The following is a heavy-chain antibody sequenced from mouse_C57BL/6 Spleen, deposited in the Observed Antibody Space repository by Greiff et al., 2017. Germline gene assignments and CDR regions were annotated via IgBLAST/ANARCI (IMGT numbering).Heavy chain of an antibody. D-gene: IGHD2-4*01. Sequence: VHLQQSGAELVKPGASVKISCTASGYAFSSYWMNWVKQSPGKGLEWIGQIYPGDGATNYNGKFKGKATLTADKSSSTASMQLTSLTSEDSAVSFCARFCDYPDALDYWGQGTSVTVSS. CDR2: IYPGDGAT. CDR1: GYAFSSYW. V-gene: IGHV1-80*01. J-gene: IGHJ4*01. CDR3: ARFCDYPDALDY.